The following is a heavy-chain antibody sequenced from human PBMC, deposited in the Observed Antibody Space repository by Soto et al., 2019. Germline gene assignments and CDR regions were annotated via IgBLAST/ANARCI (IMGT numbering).Heavy chain of an antibody. V-gene: IGHV1-69*13. D-gene: IGHD1-7*01. Sequence: SVKVSCKASGGTFSSYAISWVRQAPGQGLEWMGGIIPIFGTANYAQKFQGRVTITADESTSTAYMELSSLRSEDTAVYYCARDPRYNWNYGPNYFDSWGQGTLVTVSS. CDR1: GGTFSSYA. J-gene: IGHJ4*02. CDR3: ARDPRYNWNYGPNYFDS. CDR2: IIPIFGTA.